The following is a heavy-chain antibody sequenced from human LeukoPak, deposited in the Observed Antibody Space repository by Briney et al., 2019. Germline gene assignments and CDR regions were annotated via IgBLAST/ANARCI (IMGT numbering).Heavy chain of an antibody. Sequence: GSLRLSCAASGFTFSSYWMNWVRQAPGKGLEWVANIKQDGSEKYYVDSVKGRFTISRDNAKNSLYLQMNSLTAEDPAVYYCARIGFYSSWYFDYWGQGTLVTVSS. D-gene: IGHD6-6*01. CDR2: IKQDGSEK. V-gene: IGHV3-7*01. J-gene: IGHJ4*02. CDR3: ARIGFYSSWYFDY. CDR1: GFTFSSYW.